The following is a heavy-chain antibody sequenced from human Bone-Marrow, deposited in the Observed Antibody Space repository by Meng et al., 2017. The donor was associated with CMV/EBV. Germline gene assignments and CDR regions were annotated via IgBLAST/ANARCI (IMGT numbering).Heavy chain of an antibody. V-gene: IGHV3-21*01. J-gene: IGHJ4*02. D-gene: IGHD3-22*01. CDR1: GFTFSSYS. Sequence: GGPLRLSCAASGFTFSSYSMNWVRQAPGKGLEWVSSISSSSSYIYYADSVKGRFTISRDNAKNSLYLQMNSLRAEDTAVYYCARDSSGPGFDYWGQGTLVTVSS. CDR2: ISSSSSYI. CDR3: ARDSSGPGFDY.